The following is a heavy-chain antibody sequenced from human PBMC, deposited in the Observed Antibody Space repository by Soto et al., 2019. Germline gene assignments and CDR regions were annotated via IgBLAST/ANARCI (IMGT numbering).Heavy chain of an antibody. J-gene: IGHJ6*02. V-gene: IGHV1-69*06. D-gene: IGHD5-12*01. Sequence: SVKVSCKASGGTFSSYAISWVRQAPGQGLEWMGGIIPIFGTANYAQKFQGRVTITADKSTSTAYMELSSLGSEDTAVYYCARVQPVEMATRPYYYYGMDVWGQGTTVTVSS. CDR2: IIPIFGTA. CDR3: ARVQPVEMATRPYYYYGMDV. CDR1: GGTFSSYA.